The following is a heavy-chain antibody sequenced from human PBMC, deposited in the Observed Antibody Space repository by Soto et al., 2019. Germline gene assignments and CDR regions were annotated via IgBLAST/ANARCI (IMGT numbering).Heavy chain of an antibody. CDR3: ARGRYGDY. Sequence: QVHLVQSGAEVKKPGASVKVSCKGSGYTFTSYGITWVRQAPGQGLEWMGWISAHNGNTDYAQRLQGRVTVTRDTSTSTAYMELRSLRTDDTAVYYCARGRYGDYWGQGALVTVSS. J-gene: IGHJ4*02. V-gene: IGHV1-18*01. CDR2: ISAHNGNT. D-gene: IGHD1-1*01. CDR1: GYTFTSYG.